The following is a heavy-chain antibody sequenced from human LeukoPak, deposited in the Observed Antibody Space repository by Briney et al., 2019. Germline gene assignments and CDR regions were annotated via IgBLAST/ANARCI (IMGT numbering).Heavy chain of an antibody. CDR2: ISAQHGQT. V-gene: IGHV1-18*01. CDR1: GYSENFYG. D-gene: IGHD2-8*01. CDR3: AGSLGYCTSNVCYLKY. J-gene: IGHJ4*02. Sequence: ASVKVSCKTSGYSENFYGITWVRQVAGQGLEGMGWISAQHGQTEYAPNSQDRVTMTTDTFTNTAYMELRSLRSDDTAVYYCAGSLGYCTSNVCYLKYWGQGTLVTVSS.